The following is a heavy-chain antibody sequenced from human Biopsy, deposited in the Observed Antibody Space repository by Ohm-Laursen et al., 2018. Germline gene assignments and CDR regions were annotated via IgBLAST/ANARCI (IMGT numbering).Heavy chain of an antibody. CDR2: IFKDGNT. V-gene: IGHV4-38-2*01. D-gene: IGHD6-19*01. J-gene: IGHJ4*02. Sequence: SQTLSLTWAVSGYSISSDYRWGWIRQAPGKTLEWLGNIFKDGNTHYNPSLRSRLIISIDTSKNQFSLMMTSVSGADTAVYFCARMGSGWAPFDKWGPGTLVTVS. CDR3: ARMGSGWAPFDK. CDR1: GYSISSDYR.